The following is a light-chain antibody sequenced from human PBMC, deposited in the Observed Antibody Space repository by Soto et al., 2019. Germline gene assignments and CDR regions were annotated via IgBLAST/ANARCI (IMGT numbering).Light chain of an antibody. V-gene: IGKV3-11*01. CDR2: DSS. CDR1: QSISSD. CDR3: QQRSSWPRT. J-gene: IGKJ1*01. Sequence: EIVLTQSPATLSLSPGERATLSCRASQSISSDLAWYQQKPVQAPRLFIYDSSNRVTGIPARFRGSGSGTDFTLTISTLEPEDFAVYYCQQRSSWPRTFGQGNKVEI.